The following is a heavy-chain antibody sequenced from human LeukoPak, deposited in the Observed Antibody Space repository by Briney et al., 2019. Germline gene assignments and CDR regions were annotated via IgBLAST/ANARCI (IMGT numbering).Heavy chain of an antibody. Sequence: PSETLSLTCTVSGGSISDYYWSWIRQPPGKGLEWIGYIYYSGSTNYNPSLKSRVTISVDTSKNQFSLRLNSVTAADTAVYYCARDRDDHNGYYYFGFWGQGTLVTVSS. D-gene: IGHD5-24*01. CDR2: IYYSGST. CDR3: ARDRDDHNGYYYFGF. CDR1: GGSISDYY. V-gene: IGHV4-59*01. J-gene: IGHJ4*02.